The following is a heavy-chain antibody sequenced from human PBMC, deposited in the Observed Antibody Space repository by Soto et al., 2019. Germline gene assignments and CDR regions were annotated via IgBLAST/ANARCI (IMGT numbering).Heavy chain of an antibody. CDR2: ISGSDGST. CDR3: AKGLRFLEWLSNYYGMDV. Sequence: GGSLRLSCAASGFTFSSYAMSWVRQAPGKGLEWVSAISGSDGSTYYADSVKGRFTISRDNSKNTLYLQMNSLRAEDTAVYYCAKGLRFLEWLSNYYGMDVWGQGTTVTVSS. CDR1: GFTFSSYA. J-gene: IGHJ6*02. V-gene: IGHV3-23*01. D-gene: IGHD3-3*01.